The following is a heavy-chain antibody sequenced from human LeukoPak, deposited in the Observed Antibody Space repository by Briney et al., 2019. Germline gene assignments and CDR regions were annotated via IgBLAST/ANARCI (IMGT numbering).Heavy chain of an antibody. J-gene: IGHJ4*02. CDR1: GFTFDDYA. Sequence: GRSLRLSCAASGFTFDDYAMHWVRQAPGKGLEWVSGISWNSGSIGYADSVKGRFTISGDNAKNSLYLQMNSLRAEDTALYYCAKGDDFWSGYYHYWGQGTLVTVSS. D-gene: IGHD3-3*01. CDR3: AKGDDFWSGYYHY. CDR2: ISWNSGSI. V-gene: IGHV3-9*01.